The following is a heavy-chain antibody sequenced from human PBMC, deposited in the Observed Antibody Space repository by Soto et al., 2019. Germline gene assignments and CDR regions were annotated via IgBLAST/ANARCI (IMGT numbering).Heavy chain of an antibody. D-gene: IGHD4-17*01. Sequence: QVQLVQSGAEVRTPGASVKISCKASGYTFRSHGVQWVRQAPGQRLEWVGWSNGGNGFTKYSQEFQDRVTITRDTAASTIYMELHNLTSDDTAVYYCARLSYSDALDVWGQGTTVTVSS. CDR1: GYTFRSHG. J-gene: IGHJ6*02. CDR3: ARLSYSDALDV. CDR2: SNGGNGFT. V-gene: IGHV1-3*02.